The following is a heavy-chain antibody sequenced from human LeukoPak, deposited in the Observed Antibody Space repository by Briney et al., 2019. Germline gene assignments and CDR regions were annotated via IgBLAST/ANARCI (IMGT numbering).Heavy chain of an antibody. V-gene: IGHV3-21*01. CDR1: GFTFSSYD. CDR3: ARPTLPYGDYPIDY. CDR2: ISSSSSYI. D-gene: IGHD4-17*01. J-gene: IGHJ4*02. Sequence: PGGSLRLSCAASGFTFSSYDMNWVRQAPGKGLEWVSSISSSSSYIYYADSVKGRFTISRDNAKNSLYLQMNSLRAEDTAVYYCARPTLPYGDYPIDYWGQGTLVTVSS.